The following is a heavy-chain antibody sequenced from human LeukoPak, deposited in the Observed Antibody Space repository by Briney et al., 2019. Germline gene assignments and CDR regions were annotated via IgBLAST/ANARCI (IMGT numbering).Heavy chain of an antibody. Sequence: SETLSLTCAVYGGSFSGYYWNWIRQPPGKGLEWIGEINHSGSTNYNPSLKSRVTMSVDTSKNQFSLKLSSVTAADTAVYYCARGGNSGSSWYRTKRAFDYWGQGTLVTVSS. CDR3: ARGGNSGSSWYRTKRAFDY. CDR1: GGSFSGYY. D-gene: IGHD6-13*01. CDR2: INHSGST. V-gene: IGHV4-34*01. J-gene: IGHJ4*02.